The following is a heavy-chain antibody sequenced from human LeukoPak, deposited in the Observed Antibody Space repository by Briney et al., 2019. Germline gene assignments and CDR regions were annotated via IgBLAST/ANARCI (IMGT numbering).Heavy chain of an antibody. V-gene: IGHV4-59*01. CDR1: GGSISSYY. D-gene: IGHD3-22*01. J-gene: IGHJ4*02. CDR2: IYYSGST. Sequence: SETLSLTCTVSGGSISSYYWSWIRQPPGEGLEWIGYIYYSGSTNYNPSLKSRVTISVDTSKNQFSLKLSSVTAADTAVYYCARVDYYDSSGYYHFDYWGQGTLVTVSS. CDR3: ARVDYYDSSGYYHFDY.